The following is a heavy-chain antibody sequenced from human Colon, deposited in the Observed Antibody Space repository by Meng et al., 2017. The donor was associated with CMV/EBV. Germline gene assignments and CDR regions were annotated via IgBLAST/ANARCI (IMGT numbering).Heavy chain of an antibody. Sequence: LKISCAASGFTFSSYAMHWVRQAPGKGLEWVAVISYDGSNKYYADSVKGRFTISRDNSKNTLYLQMNSLRAEDTAVYYCARVYGMDVWGQGTTVTVSS. V-gene: IGHV3-30*04. CDR1: GFTFSSYA. CDR2: ISYDGSNK. J-gene: IGHJ6*02. CDR3: ARVYGMDV.